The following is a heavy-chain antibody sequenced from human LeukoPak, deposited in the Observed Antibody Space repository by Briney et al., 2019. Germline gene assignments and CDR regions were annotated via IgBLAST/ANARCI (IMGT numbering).Heavy chain of an antibody. CDR2: IYTSGST. V-gene: IGHV4-4*07. J-gene: IGHJ5*02. D-gene: IGHD3-10*01. Sequence: PSETLSLTCAVYGGSFSGYYWSWIRQPAGKGLEWIGRIYTSGSTNYNPSLKSRVTMSVDTSKNQFSLKLSSVTAADTAVYYCARDVVRGVQNWFDPWGQGTLVTVSS. CDR1: GGSFSGYY. CDR3: ARDVVRGVQNWFDP.